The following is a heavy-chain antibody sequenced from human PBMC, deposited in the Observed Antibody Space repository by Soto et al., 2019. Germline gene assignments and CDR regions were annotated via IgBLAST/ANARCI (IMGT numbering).Heavy chain of an antibody. V-gene: IGHV3-48*01. CDR1: GFTFNNYN. CDR2: ISSSTI. D-gene: IGHD6-19*01. J-gene: IGHJ5*02. CDR3: AREGSDWYHWFDP. Sequence: EVQLVESGGGLVQPGGSLRLSCAASGFTFNNYNMNWVRQAPGKGLEWVSYISSSTIYYADSVKGRFTISRDNAKNSLYLQMNSLRAEDTAVYYCAREGSDWYHWFDPWGQGTLVTVSS.